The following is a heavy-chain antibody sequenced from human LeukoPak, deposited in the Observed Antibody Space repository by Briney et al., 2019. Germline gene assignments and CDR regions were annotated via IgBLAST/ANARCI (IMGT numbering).Heavy chain of an antibody. CDR3: ARGQGA. CDR2: IYIGGGT. J-gene: IGHJ5*02. Sequence: PGGSLRLSCAASGFAFSSYAMSWVRQAPGKGLEWVAVIYIGGGTYYAASVKGRFTISRDTSKNTLSLQMNSLRADDTAMYYCARGQGAWGQGTLVTVSS. CDR1: GFAFSSYA. V-gene: IGHV3-53*01.